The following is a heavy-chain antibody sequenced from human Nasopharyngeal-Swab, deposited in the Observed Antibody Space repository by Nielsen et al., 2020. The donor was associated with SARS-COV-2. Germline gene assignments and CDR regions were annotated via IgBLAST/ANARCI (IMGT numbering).Heavy chain of an antibody. D-gene: IGHD3-3*01. J-gene: IGHJ6*02. CDR2: ISSSGSTI. CDR3: ARCNITIFGVPYGMDV. CDR1: GFTFSSYE. V-gene: IGHV3-48*03. Sequence: GESLKISCAASGFTFSSYEMNWVRQAPGKGLEWVSYISSSGSTIYYADSVKGRFTISRDNAKNSLYLQMNSLRAEDTAVYYCARCNITIFGVPYGMDVWGQGTTVTVSS.